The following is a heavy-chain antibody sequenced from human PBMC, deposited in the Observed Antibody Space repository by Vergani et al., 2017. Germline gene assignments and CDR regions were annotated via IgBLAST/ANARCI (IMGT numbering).Heavy chain of an antibody. D-gene: IGHD1-26*01. CDR2: IHTSGST. CDR3: ARLEGWELRCDS. CDR1: GGSINSHNYY. V-gene: IGHV4-61*02. J-gene: IGHJ4*02. Sequence: QVQLQESGPGLVKPSQTLSLTCTVSGGSINSHNYYWSWIRQPAGKGLEWIGRIHTSGSTYYNPSLKSRVTISVDTSKNQFSLKLSSVTAADTAVYYCARLEGWELRCDSWGQGTLVTVSS.